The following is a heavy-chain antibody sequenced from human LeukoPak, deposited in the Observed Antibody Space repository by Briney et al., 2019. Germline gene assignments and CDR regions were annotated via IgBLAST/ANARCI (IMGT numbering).Heavy chain of an antibody. CDR3: ARLARGCCSGGSCYSGWFDP. CDR1: GGTFSSYT. J-gene: IGHJ5*02. D-gene: IGHD2-15*01. Sequence: SVKVSCKASGGTFSSYTISWVRQAPGQGLEWMGRIIPILGIANYAQKFQGRVTITADKSPSTAYMELSSLRSEDTAVYYCARLARGCCSGGSCYSGWFDPWGQGTLVTVSS. CDR2: IIPILGIA. V-gene: IGHV1-69*02.